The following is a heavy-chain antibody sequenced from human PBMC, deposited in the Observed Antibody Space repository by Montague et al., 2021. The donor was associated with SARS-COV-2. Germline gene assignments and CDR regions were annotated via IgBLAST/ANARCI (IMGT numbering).Heavy chain of an antibody. J-gene: IGHJ3*01. CDR2: TYYRSKWYN. Sequence: VSPGASLSSDSLSCHWIRQSPSRGLEWLASTYYRSKWYNDSAPSVSGRATVKPDTSRNQFSLHLDSVTPEDTALYFCARKMDSSFDVWGKGTVVAVSS. CDR1: GASLSSDSLS. CDR3: ARKMDSSFDV. V-gene: IGHV6-1*01. D-gene: IGHD2-2*03.